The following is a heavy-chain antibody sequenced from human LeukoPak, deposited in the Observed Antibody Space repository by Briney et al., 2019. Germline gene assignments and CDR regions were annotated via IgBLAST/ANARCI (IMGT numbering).Heavy chain of an antibody. CDR2: IRYDGSNK. V-gene: IGHV3-30*02. CDR3: AKQYYYDSSGPFDY. Sequence: GSLRLSCAASGFTFSSYGMHWVRQAPGKGLEWVAFIRYDGSNKYYADSVKGRFTISRDNSKNTLYLQMNSLRAEDTAVYYCAKQYYYDSSGPFDYWGQGTLVTVSS. D-gene: IGHD3-22*01. J-gene: IGHJ4*02. CDR1: GFTFSSYG.